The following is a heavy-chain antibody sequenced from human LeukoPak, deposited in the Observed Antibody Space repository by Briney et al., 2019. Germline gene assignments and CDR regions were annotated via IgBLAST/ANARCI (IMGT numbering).Heavy chain of an antibody. Sequence: PGETLRLSCAASGFTFSNHAMTWVRQAPGQGLEGGSAFTSNGGNTYYAESVKGRFTVYRDNSKDTLFLQMNNLRAEDTAVYYCAKTWKYGSGSNYLHFDCWGQGTLVTVSS. CDR2: FTSNGGNT. J-gene: IGHJ4*02. CDR3: AKTWKYGSGSNYLHFDC. D-gene: IGHD3-10*01. CDR1: GFTFSNHA. V-gene: IGHV3-23*01.